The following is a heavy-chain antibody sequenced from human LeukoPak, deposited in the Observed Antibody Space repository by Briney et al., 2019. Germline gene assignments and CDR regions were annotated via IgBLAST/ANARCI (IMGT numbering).Heavy chain of an antibody. CDR2: IYPGDSET. CDR1: GYSFTTYW. D-gene: IGHD5-24*01. CDR3: TRSPRDGYHDAFDI. J-gene: IGHJ3*02. V-gene: IGHV5-51*01. Sequence: NPGESLKISCKGSGYSFTTYWIAWVRQLPGEGLEWMGIIYPGDSETRYSPSFQGQVTISADKSITTAYLQWGSLKASDTAMYYCTRSPRDGYHDAFDIWGQGTMVTVFS.